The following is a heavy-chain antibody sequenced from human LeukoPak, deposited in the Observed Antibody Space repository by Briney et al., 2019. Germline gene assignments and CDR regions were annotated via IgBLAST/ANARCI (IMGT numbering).Heavy chain of an antibody. CDR2: IYYSGST. J-gene: IGHJ4*02. D-gene: IGHD6-13*01. CDR3: ARHRTGIAWMRGMGPQEFDY. Sequence: TSETLSLTCTVSGGSISSYYWSWIRQPPGKGLEWIGYIYYSGSTNYNPSLKSRVTISVDTSKNQFSLKLSSVTAADTAVYYCARHRTGIAWMRGMGPQEFDYWGQGTLVTVSS. V-gene: IGHV4-59*08. CDR1: GGSISSYY.